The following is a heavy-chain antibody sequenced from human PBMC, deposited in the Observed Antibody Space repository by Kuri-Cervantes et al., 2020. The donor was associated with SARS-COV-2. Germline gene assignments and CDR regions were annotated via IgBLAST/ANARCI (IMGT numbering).Heavy chain of an antibody. D-gene: IGHD6-13*01. Sequence: SVKVSCKASGYTFTSYGISWVRQAPGQGLEWMGGIIPIFGTANYAQKFQGRVTITADESTSTAYMELSRLRSDDTAVYYCARLLVSGVSSSWYLLSRPNDYYYYMDVWGKGTTVTVSS. J-gene: IGHJ6*03. CDR3: ARLLVSGVSSSWYLLSRPNDYYYYMDV. V-gene: IGHV1-69*13. CDR1: GYTFTSYG. CDR2: IIPIFGTA.